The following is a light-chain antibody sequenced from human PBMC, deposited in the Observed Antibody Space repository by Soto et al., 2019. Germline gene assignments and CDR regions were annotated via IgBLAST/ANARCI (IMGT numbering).Light chain of an antibody. V-gene: IGLV2-11*01. J-gene: IGLJ1*01. CDR1: SSDVGGYKY. CDR3: CSYAGSYTDV. CDR2: DVT. Sequence: ALTQPRSVSGSPGQSVTISCTGTSSDVGGYKYVSWYQHHPGKAPRLMIYDVTKRPSGVPDRFSGSKSGNTASLTISGLQADDEADYFCCSYAGSYTDVFGTGTKVTVL.